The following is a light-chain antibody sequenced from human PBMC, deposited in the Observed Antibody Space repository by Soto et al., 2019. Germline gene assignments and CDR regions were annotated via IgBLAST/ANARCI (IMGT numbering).Light chain of an antibody. V-gene: IGLV2-11*01. CDR2: DVS. CDR1: SSDVGGYNY. J-gene: IGLJ1*01. CDR3: SSYTISNTLPFV. Sequence: QSVLTQPRSVSGSPGQSVTISCTGTSSDVGGYNYVSWYQQHPGKAPQLMIYDVSKRPSGVPDRFSGSKSGNTASLTISGLQAEDEADYYCSSYTISNTLPFVFGTGTKLTVL.